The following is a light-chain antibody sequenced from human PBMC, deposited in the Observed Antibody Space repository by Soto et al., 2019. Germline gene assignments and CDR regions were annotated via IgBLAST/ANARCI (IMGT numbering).Light chain of an antibody. V-gene: IGKV3-20*01. J-gene: IGKJ5*01. CDR2: GAS. Sequence: EIVLTHSPGTLSWSPGGIASLSCRASQSVSSSFLAWYQQKRGQPPRLLIYGASSRATGIPDRFSGSGSGTDFTLTLSRVEPEDFAVYYCHHFRAFGQGTRLEI. CDR1: QSVSSSF. CDR3: HHFRA.